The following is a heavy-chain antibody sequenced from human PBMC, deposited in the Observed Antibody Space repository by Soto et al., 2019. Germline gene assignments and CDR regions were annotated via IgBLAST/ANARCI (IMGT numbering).Heavy chain of an antibody. CDR3: AREGCSSTSCYGWDYYYYMDV. D-gene: IGHD2-2*01. V-gene: IGHV1-8*01. CDR1: GYTFTSYD. J-gene: IGHJ6*03. CDR2: MNPSSGNT. Sequence: ASVKVSCKASGYTFTSYDINWVRQATGQGLEWMGWMNPSSGNTGYAQKFQGRVTMTRNTSISTAYMELSSLRSEDTAVYYCAREGCSSTSCYGWDYYYYMDVWGKGTTVTVSS.